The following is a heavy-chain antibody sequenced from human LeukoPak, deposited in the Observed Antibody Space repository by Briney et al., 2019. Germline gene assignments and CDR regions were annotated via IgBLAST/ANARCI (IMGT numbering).Heavy chain of an antibody. V-gene: IGHV3-7*01. D-gene: IGHD3-22*01. J-gene: IGHJ4*02. CDR2: IKEDGSEK. Sequence: GGSLRLSCAASGFTSSGFTFSRYWMSWVRQAPRKGLEWVANIKEDGSEKYYVDSVKGRFTISRDNAKNSLYLQMNSLRVEDTAVYYCARDAFDTRSLDYWGQGTLVTVSS. CDR3: ARDAFDTRSLDY. CDR1: GFTFSRYW.